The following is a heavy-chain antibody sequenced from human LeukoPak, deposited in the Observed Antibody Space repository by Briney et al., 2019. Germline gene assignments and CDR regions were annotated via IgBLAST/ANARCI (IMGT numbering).Heavy chain of an antibody. J-gene: IGHJ4*02. CDR1: GGSFSGYY. V-gene: IGHV4-34*01. CDR2: INHSGST. Sequence: SETLSLTCAVYGGSFSGYYWSWIRQPPGKGLEWIGEINHSGSTNYNLSLKSRVTISVDTSKNQFSLKLSSVTAADTAVYYCARDRYSSGWYAFDYWGQGTLVTVSS. CDR3: ARDRYSSGWYAFDY. D-gene: IGHD6-19*01.